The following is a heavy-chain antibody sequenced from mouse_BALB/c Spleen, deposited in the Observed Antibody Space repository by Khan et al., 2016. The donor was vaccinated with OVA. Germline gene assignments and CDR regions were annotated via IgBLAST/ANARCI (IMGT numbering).Heavy chain of an antibody. V-gene: IGHV5-15*02. CDR1: GFTFSDYG. Sequence: EVELVESGGGLVQPGGSRKLSCVASGFTFSDYGMAWVRQAPGKGPEWVAFISSLAYSIYYAATVTGRFTISRENAKNTLYLEMSSLRSEDTAMYFCVRWAMDYWGQGTSVTVSS. CDR3: VRWAMDY. J-gene: IGHJ4*01. CDR2: ISSLAYSI.